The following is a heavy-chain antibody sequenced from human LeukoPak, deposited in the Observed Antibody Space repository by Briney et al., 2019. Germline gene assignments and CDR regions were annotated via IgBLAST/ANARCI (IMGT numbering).Heavy chain of an antibody. Sequence: PSETLSLTCAVYGGSFSGYYWSWIRQPPGKGLEWIGEINHSGSTNYNPSLKSRVTISVDTSKNQFSLKLSSVTAADTAVYYCARGGARYFDWLTRNWFDPWGQGTLVTVSS. D-gene: IGHD3-9*01. V-gene: IGHV4-34*01. J-gene: IGHJ5*02. CDR3: ARGGARYFDWLTRNWFDP. CDR1: GGSFSGYY. CDR2: INHSGST.